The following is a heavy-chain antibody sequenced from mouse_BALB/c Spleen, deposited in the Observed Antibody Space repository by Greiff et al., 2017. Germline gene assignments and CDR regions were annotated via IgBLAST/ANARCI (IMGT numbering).Heavy chain of an antibody. J-gene: IGHJ4*01. CDR3: ARGFGYPLMDY. Sequence: DVKLQESGPGLVKPSQSLSLTCSVTGYSITSGYYWNWIRQFPGNKLEWMGYISYDGSNNYNPSLKNRISITRDTSKNQFFLKLNSVTTEDTATYYCARGFGYPLMDYWGQGTSVTVSS. D-gene: IGHD2-14*01. CDR1: GYSITSGYY. V-gene: IGHV3-6*02. CDR2: ISYDGSN.